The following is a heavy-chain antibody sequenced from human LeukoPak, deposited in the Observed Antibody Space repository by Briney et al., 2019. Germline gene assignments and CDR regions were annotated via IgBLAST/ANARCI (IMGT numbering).Heavy chain of an antibody. D-gene: IGHD5-24*01. Sequence: GGSLRLSCAGSGFTFSSHGMNWVRQAPGKGLEWVSGISGGGDITYYADSVKGRFTISRDNSENTLYLQMNSLRAEDTALYYCAKDDRWLQFNYWGQGTLVTVPS. J-gene: IGHJ4*02. CDR2: ISGGGDIT. V-gene: IGHV3-23*01. CDR1: GFTFSSHG. CDR3: AKDDRWLQFNY.